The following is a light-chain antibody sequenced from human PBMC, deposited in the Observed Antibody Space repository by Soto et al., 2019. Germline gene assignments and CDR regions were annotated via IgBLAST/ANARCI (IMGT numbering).Light chain of an antibody. V-gene: IGKV1-9*01. CDR1: QSIVTY. CDR2: AAS. J-gene: IGKJ5*01. Sequence: DIQMTQSPSSLSASVGDRVTITCRASQSIVTYLNWYLQTPGKAPKLLIYAASTLQSGVPSRFSGSGSGTEFTLTISSLQPEDFATYYCQQLIFYPSITFGQGTRLEIK. CDR3: QQLIFYPSIT.